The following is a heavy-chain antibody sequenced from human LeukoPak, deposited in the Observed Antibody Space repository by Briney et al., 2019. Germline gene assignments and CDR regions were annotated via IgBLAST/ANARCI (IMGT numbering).Heavy chain of an antibody. CDR1: GYTLTELS. V-gene: IGHV1-24*01. Sequence: ASVKVTCKVSGYTLTELSMHWVRQAPGKGLEWMGGFDPEDGETIYAQKFQGRVTMTEDTSTDTAYMELSSLRSEDTAVNYCATGGYGSGYDIFDYWGQGTLVTVSS. D-gene: IGHD5-12*01. J-gene: IGHJ4*02. CDR3: ATGGYGSGYDIFDY. CDR2: FDPEDGET.